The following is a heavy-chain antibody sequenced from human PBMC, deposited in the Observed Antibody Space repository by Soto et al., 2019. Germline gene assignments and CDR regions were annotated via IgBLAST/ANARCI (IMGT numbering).Heavy chain of an antibody. CDR1: GFTFSTFA. J-gene: IGHJ6*02. D-gene: IGHD2-2*01. V-gene: IGHV3-23*01. CDR3: AGAHYQKPNFYYYAIDV. CDR2: LSASGGTK. Sequence: GGSLSLSCAASGFTFSTFALSWVRQAPGKGLEWVSGLSASGGTKYYADSVKGRFTISRDNSQNALFLQMNSLKAEDSAVYYCAGAHYQKPNFYYYAIDVWGGGTTVTVCS.